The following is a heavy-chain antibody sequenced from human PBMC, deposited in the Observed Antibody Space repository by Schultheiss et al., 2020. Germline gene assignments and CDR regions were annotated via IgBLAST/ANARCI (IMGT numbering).Heavy chain of an antibody. CDR3: NADDFEGWGTGADY. D-gene: IGHD3-10*01. J-gene: IGHJ4*02. Sequence: VQLVESGGGLVRPGGSLRLSCAASGSFVSINALGWYRQAPGKQRELVARITSGGSTNYADSVKGRFTISRDNVKITVYLQMNSLKSEDTAVYYCNADDFEGWGTGADYWGQGTQVTVSS. V-gene: IGHV3-66*02. CDR1: GSFVSINA. CDR2: ITSGGST.